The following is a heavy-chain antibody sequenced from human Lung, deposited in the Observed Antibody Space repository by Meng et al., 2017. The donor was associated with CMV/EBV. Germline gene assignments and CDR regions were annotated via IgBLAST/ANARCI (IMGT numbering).Heavy chain of an antibody. D-gene: IGHD3-22*01. V-gene: IGHV4-34*01. CDR3: ARGAYYFDTSGLFDY. Sequence: SXTXSLXXAVYGGSFSGYYWSWIRQPPGEGLEWIGEINHSGDTNYNPSLKSRVTISVDTSKNQFSLKLSSVTAADTAVYYCARGAYYFDTSGLFDYWGRGXLLTVSS. CDR2: INHSGDT. J-gene: IGHJ4*02. CDR1: GGSFSGYY.